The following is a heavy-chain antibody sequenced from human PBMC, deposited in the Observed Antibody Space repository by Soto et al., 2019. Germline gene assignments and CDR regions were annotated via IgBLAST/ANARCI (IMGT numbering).Heavy chain of an antibody. CDR1: GYIFTSSW. V-gene: IGHV5-51*01. CDR2: IYPGYSDT. J-gene: IGHJ3*02. D-gene: IGHD2-2*01. Sequence: PGESLNTSCTASGYIFTSSWIGLLRQLAGKGVEWMGIIYPGYSDTRYSPYFQGQVTISADKSISTAYLQLSSLKASDTAMYYCARHEIYCSSTSCYLFGAFDIWGQGTMVTVSS. CDR3: ARHEIYCSSTSCYLFGAFDI.